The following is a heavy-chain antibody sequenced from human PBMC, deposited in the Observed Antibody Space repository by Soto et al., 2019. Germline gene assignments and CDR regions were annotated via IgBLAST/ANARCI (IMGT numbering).Heavy chain of an antibody. CDR2: IYYSGST. J-gene: IGHJ4*02. V-gene: IGHV4-31*03. CDR3: ARGYRLPIIDY. CDR1: AGSLSSGGYY. D-gene: IGHD1-20*01. Sequence: TMSLTCPVSAGSLSSGGYYWSRTRQHPGKGLEWIWYIYYSGSTYYNPSLKSRVTISVDTSKNQFSLKLSSVTAADTAVYYCARGYRLPIIDYWGQGTLVTGS.